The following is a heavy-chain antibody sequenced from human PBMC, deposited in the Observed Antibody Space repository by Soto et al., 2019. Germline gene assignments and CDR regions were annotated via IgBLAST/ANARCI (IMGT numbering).Heavy chain of an antibody. CDR3: AIFDYYDSSGYLVFGPK. J-gene: IGHJ4*02. D-gene: IGHD3-22*01. CDR1: GGSMRGYH. Sequence: SETLSLTCSISGGSMRGYHWNWIRQTPGKGVEWIGYLHNSGNPTYSSSLKSRVTISVDTSKNQFSLKLSSVTAADTAVYYCAIFDYYDSSGYLVFGPKWGQETLVTVSS. V-gene: IGHV4-59*01. CDR2: LHNSGNP.